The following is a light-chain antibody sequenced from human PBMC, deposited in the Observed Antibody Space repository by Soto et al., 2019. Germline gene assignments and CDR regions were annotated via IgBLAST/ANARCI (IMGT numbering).Light chain of an antibody. CDR3: QQDGISPWT. CDR2: GAS. V-gene: IGKV3-20*01. CDR1: ESVVSIY. J-gene: IGKJ1*01. Sequence: VLTQSPVTLPMSRPERATLSYRATESVVSIYLAWYQQKPGQAPRLLIYGASSRATGIPDRFSGSGSGTDFTLTISRLEPEDFAVYYCQQDGISPWTFCHGTKVDVK.